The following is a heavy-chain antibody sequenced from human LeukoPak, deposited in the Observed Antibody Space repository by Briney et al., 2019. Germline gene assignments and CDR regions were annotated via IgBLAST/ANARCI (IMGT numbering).Heavy chain of an antibody. D-gene: IGHD1-26*01. V-gene: IGHV3-21*03. CDR2: ISSSSSYI. CDR1: GFTFSSYS. J-gene: IGHJ4*02. CDR3: ARDKILEDTTGDY. Sequence: GGALRLSCAASGFTFSSYSMNWVRQAPGKGLEWVSSISSSSSYIYYAESPKGRFTISTDNTKNSLYLQMTSLQAEDTAVYYCARDKILEDTTGDYWGQGTLDTVSS.